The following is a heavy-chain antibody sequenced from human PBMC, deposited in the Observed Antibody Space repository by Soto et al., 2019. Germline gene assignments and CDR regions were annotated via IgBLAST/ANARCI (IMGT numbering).Heavy chain of an antibody. J-gene: IGHJ4*02. CDR3: AREEKQLSRYGGDFDY. CDR2: IYYIGTT. V-gene: IGHV4-61*01. CDR1: DGSVNSGNYY. D-gene: IGHD3-16*01. Sequence: QVQLQESGPGLVKPSETLSLTCSVSDGSVNSGNYYWSWIRQPPGKGLEWIGNIYYIGTTDYNPSLKRRVTISVDTSKNQFSLKVTSVTAADTAVYFCAREEKQLSRYGGDFDYWGQGILVTVSS.